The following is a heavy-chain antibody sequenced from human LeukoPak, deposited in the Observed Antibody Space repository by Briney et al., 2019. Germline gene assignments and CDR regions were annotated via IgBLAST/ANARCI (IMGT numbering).Heavy chain of an antibody. D-gene: IGHD3-22*01. CDR2: ILYDGSNK. CDR3: AKVGGTYYYDSGLGRGYFDY. CDR1: GFTFSSYG. V-gene: IGHV3-30*18. Sequence: PGRSLRLSCAASGFTFSSYGMHWVRQAPGKGLEWVAVILYDGSNKYYADSVKGRFTISRDNSKNTLYLQMNSLRAEDTAVYYCAKVGGTYYYDSGLGRGYFDYWGQGTLVTVSS. J-gene: IGHJ4*02.